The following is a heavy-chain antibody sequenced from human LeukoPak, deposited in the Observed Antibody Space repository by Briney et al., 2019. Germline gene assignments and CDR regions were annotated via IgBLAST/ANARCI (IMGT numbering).Heavy chain of an antibody. V-gene: IGHV4-34*01. CDR2: INHSGST. CDR1: GGSFSGYY. D-gene: IGHD6-19*01. CDR3: ASQPGWAVDAPFAKYYMDV. J-gene: IGHJ6*03. Sequence: SETLSLTCAVYGGSFSGYYWSWIRQPPGKGLEWIGEINHSGSTNYNPSLKSRVTISVDTSKNQFSLKLSSVTAADTAVYYCASQPGWAVDAPFAKYYMDVWGKGTTVTISS.